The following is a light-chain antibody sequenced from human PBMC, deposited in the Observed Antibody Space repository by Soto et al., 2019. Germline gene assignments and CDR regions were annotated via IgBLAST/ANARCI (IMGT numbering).Light chain of an antibody. Sequence: QPVLTQPPSVSGAPGQRVTISCTGSSSNIGAGYDVHWYQQLPGTAPKLLSYGNSNRPSGVPDRFSGSKSGTSASLAITGLQAEDEADYYCQSYDSSLSGVFGGGTKLTVL. J-gene: IGLJ2*01. CDR1: SSNIGAGYD. CDR2: GNS. V-gene: IGLV1-40*01. CDR3: QSYDSSLSGV.